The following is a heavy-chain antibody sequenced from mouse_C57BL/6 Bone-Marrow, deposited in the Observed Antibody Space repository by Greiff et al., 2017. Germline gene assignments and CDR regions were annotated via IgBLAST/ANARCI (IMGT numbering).Heavy chain of an antibody. CDR1: GYTFTSYW. CDR3: TVTAIAY. J-gene: IGHJ3*01. Sequence: VQLQQPGAELVRPGTSVKLSCKASGYTFTSYWMHWVKQRPGHGLEWIGVIDPTDSYTNYNQKFKGKATLTVDTSSSTAYMQLSSLTSEDSAVYYCTVTAIAYWGQGTLVTVSA. V-gene: IGHV1-59*01. D-gene: IGHD1-2*01. CDR2: IDPTDSYT.